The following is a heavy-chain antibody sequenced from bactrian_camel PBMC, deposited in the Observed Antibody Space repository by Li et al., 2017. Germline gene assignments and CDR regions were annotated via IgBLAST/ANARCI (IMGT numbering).Heavy chain of an antibody. CDR3: VAKGSVCDSASWALASSYTY. D-gene: IGHD2*01. V-gene: IGHV3S53*01. Sequence: HVQLVESGGASVQTGGSLRLSCVASREIYSSNVMGWFRQGPGKDREGVAVIYPDHGSTIYADSVKGRFTISQDYGKNTVYLQMDSLKPEDSAMYYCVAKGSVCDSASWALASSYTYWGQGTQVTVS. J-gene: IGHJ4*01. CDR1: REIYSSNV. CDR2: IYPDHGST.